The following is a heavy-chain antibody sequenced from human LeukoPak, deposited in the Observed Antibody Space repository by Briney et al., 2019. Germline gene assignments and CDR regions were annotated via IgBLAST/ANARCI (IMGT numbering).Heavy chain of an antibody. D-gene: IGHD1-26*01. CDR3: ARERIGINWCDP. J-gene: IGHJ5*02. CDR1: GFTFSSYG. Sequence: PGGSLRLSCAASGFTFSSYGMHWVRQAPGKGLEWVAVISYDGSNKYYADSVKGRFTISRDNSKNTLYLQMNSLRAEDTAVYYCARERIGINWCDPWGQGTLVTVSS. CDR2: ISYDGSNK. V-gene: IGHV3-30*03.